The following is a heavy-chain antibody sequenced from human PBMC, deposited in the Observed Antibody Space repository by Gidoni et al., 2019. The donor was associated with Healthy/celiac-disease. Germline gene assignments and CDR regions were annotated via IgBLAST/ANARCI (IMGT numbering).Heavy chain of an antibody. CDR2: IYYSGST. V-gene: IGHV4-59*01. CDR3: ACSGYYYYFDY. D-gene: IGHD3-22*01. Sequence: QVQLQESGPGLVKPSETLSLTCTGSGGSISSYYWSWIRQPPGKGLEWIGYIYYSGSTNYNPSLKSRVTISVDTSKNQFSLKLSSVTAADTAVYYCACSGYYYYFDYWGQGTLVTVSS. J-gene: IGHJ4*02. CDR1: GGSISSYY.